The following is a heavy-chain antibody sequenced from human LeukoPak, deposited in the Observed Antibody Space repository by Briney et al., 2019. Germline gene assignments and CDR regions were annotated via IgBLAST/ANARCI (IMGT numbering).Heavy chain of an antibody. CDR3: ARVGEGELGNWFDP. D-gene: IGHD3-10*01. J-gene: IGHJ5*02. Sequence: GGSLRLSCAASGFGFGTSSMNWVRQAPGKGLEWISYIRSTSDPIYYADSVRGRFTISRDNAKNSLYLQMDSLRAEDTAVYYCARVGEGELGNWFDPWGQGTLVTVSS. CDR1: GFGFGTSS. V-gene: IGHV3-48*01. CDR2: IRSTSDPI.